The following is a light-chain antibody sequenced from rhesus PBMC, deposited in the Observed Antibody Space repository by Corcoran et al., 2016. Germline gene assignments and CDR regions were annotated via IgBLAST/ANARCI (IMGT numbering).Light chain of an antibody. CDR2: SAS. CDR1: QSISNY. J-gene: IGKJ4*01. CDR3: QQFKNYLLT. Sequence: DIQMTQSPSSLSASVGDRVTITCRASQSISNYLNWYQQEPGKAHKLLIYSASSLQLGVPSRLSGMGSGTECTLTISSLQPEDFATYYCQQFKNYLLTFGGGTKVEIK. V-gene: IGKV1-41*01.